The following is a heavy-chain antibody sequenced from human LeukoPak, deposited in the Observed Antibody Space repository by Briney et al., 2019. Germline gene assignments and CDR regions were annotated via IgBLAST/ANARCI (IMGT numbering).Heavy chain of an antibody. CDR2: FDPEDGET. Sequence: ASVKDSCKVSGYTLTELSMHWVRQAPGKGLEWMGGFDPEDGETIYAQKFQGRVTMTEDTSTDTAYMELSSLRSEDTAVYYCATAIYSSGSFDYWGQGTLVTVSS. V-gene: IGHV1-24*01. J-gene: IGHJ4*02. CDR1: GYTLTELS. D-gene: IGHD6-19*01. CDR3: ATAIYSSGSFDY.